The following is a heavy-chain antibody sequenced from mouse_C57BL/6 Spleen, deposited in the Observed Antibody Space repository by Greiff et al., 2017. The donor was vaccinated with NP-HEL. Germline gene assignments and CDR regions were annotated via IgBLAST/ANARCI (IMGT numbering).Heavy chain of an antibody. V-gene: IGHV1-26*01. CDR3: ARGGEGYFDY. CDR2: INPNNGGT. CDR1: GYTFTDYY. J-gene: IGHJ2*01. Sequence: EVQLQQSGPELVKPGASVKISCKASGYTFTDYYMNWVKQSHGKSLEWIGDINPNNGGTSYNQKFKGKATLTVDKSSSTAYMELRSLTSEDSAVYYCARGGEGYFDYWGQGTTLTVSS.